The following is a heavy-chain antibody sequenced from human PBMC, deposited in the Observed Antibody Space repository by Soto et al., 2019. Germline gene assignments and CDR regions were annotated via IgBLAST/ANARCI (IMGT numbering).Heavy chain of an antibody. V-gene: IGHV3-33*01. Sequence: QVQLVESGGGVVQPGRSLRLSCAASGFTFSSYGMHWVRQAPGKGLEWVAVIWYYGSNKYYADSVKGRFTISRDNSKHTLYLQMNSLRAEDTAVYYCARDRNRGSYSNFDYWGQGTLVTVSS. J-gene: IGHJ4*02. CDR2: IWYYGSNK. CDR1: GFTFSSYG. CDR3: ARDRNRGSYSNFDY. D-gene: IGHD1-26*01.